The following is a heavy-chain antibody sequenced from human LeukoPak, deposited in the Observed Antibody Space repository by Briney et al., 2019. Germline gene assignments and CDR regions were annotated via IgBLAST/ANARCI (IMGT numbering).Heavy chain of an antibody. D-gene: IGHD3-3*01. CDR1: GGSFSGYY. CDR2: INHSGST. Sequence: PSETLSLTCAVYGGSFSGYYWSWIRQPPGKGLEWIGEINHSGSTNYSPSLKSRVTISVDTSKNQFSLKLSSVTAADTAVYYCASRDLNDFWSGYYFDYWGQGTLVTVS. CDR3: ASRDLNDFWSGYYFDY. J-gene: IGHJ4*02. V-gene: IGHV4-34*01.